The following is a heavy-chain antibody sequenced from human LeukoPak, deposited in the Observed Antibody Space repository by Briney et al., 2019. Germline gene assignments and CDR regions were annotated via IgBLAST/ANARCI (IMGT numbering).Heavy chain of an antibody. J-gene: IGHJ5*02. CDR2: MNPNSGNK. V-gene: IGHV1-8*01. D-gene: IGHD3-10*01. CDR1: GYTFTSYD. Sequence: ASVKVSCKASGYTFTSYDINWVRQATGQGLEWMGWMNPNSGNKGYAQKFQGRVTMTRNTSISTAYMELSSLRSEDTAVYYCASAFGELAPSASWGQGTLVTVSS. CDR3: ASAFGELAPSAS.